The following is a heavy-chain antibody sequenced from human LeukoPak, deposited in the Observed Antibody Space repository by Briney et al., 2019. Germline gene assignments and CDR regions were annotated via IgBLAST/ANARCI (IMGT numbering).Heavy chain of an antibody. CDR3: ARGLGVVTAQSEQPKPRYFDL. D-gene: IGHD2-21*02. V-gene: IGHV1-18*01. CDR1: GYTFISYG. CDR2: ISGCNGNT. Sequence: AASVKVSCKSSGYTFISYGIIWVRQAPGQGLEWMGWISGCNGNTNYAQNLQGRVTMTTDTSTSTAYMELRSLRSDDTAVYYCARGLGVVTAQSEQPKPRYFDLWGRGTQVTVSS. J-gene: IGHJ2*01.